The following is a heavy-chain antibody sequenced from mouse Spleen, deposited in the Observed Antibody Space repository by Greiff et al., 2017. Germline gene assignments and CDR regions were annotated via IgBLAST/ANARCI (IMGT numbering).Heavy chain of an antibody. CDR1: GFAFSSYD. CDR2: ISSGGGST. D-gene: IGHD1-1*01. V-gene: IGHV5-12-1*01. Sequence: EVQLVESGGGLVKPGGSLKLSCAASGFAFSSYDMSWVRQTPEKRLEWVAYISSGGGSTYYPDTVKGRFTISRDNAKNTLYLQMSSLKSEDTAMYYCARTGSSYGDYAMDYWGQGTSVTVSS. J-gene: IGHJ4*01. CDR3: ARTGSSYGDYAMDY.